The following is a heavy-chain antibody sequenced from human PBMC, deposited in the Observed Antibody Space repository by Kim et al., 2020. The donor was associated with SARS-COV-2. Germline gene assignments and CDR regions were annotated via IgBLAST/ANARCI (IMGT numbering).Heavy chain of an antibody. J-gene: IGHJ6*02. Sequence: GGSLRLSCAASGFTFSSYAMHWVRQAPGKGLEWVAVISYDGSNKYYADSVKGRFTISRDNSKNTLYLQMNSLRAEDTAVYYCARGDLWFGETLGFNYYYYYGMDVWGQGTTVTVSS. D-gene: IGHD3-10*01. CDR3: ARGDLWFGETLGFNYYYYYGMDV. CDR2: ISYDGSNK. CDR1: GFTFSSYA. V-gene: IGHV3-30*04.